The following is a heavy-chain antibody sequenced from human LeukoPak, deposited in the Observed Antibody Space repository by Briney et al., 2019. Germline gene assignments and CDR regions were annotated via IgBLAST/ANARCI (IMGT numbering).Heavy chain of an antibody. V-gene: IGHV3-30*03. CDR1: GFTFSSYG. J-gene: IGHJ6*02. D-gene: IGHD6-13*01. Sequence: PGGSLRLSCAASGFTFSSYGMHRVRQAPGKGLEWVAVISYDGSNKYYADSVKGRFTISRDNSKNTLYLQMNSLRAEDTAVYYCAVIAAAGNYYYYGMDVWGQGTTVTVSS. CDR3: AVIAAAGNYYYYGMDV. CDR2: ISYDGSNK.